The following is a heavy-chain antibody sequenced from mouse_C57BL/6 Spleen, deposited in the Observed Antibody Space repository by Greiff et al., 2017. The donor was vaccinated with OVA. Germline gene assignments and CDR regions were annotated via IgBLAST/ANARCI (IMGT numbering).Heavy chain of an antibody. J-gene: IGHJ1*03. Sequence: VQLQQSGAELARPGASVTLSCKASGYTFTSYGIRWVKQRTGQGLEWTGEIYPRSGNTYYNEKFKGKATLTADKSSSTAYMELRSLTSEDSAVYFCARRATVVATDWYFDVWGTGTTVTVSS. V-gene: IGHV1-81*01. CDR2: IYPRSGNT. CDR3: ARRATVVATDWYFDV. CDR1: GYTFTSYG. D-gene: IGHD1-1*01.